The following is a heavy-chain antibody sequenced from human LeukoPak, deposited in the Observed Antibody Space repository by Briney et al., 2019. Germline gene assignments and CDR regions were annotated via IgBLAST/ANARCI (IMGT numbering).Heavy chain of an antibody. Sequence: PPETLSLTCTVSGGSISSYYWSWIRQPPGRGLEWIGYIYYSGSTNYNPSLKSRVTISVDTSKNQFSLKLSSVTAADTAVYYCARLSEIGAATIDYWGQGILVTVSS. CDR2: IYYSGST. CDR1: GGSISSYY. D-gene: IGHD2-15*01. J-gene: IGHJ4*02. CDR3: ARLSEIGAATIDY. V-gene: IGHV4-59*01.